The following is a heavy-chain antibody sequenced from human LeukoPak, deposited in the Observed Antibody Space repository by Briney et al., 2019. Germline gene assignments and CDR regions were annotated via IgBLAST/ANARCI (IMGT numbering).Heavy chain of an antibody. J-gene: IGHJ6*03. Sequence: SETLSLTCAVYGGSFSGYYWSWIRQPPGKGLEWIGEINHSGSTNYNPSLKSRVTISVDTSKNQFSLKLSSVTAADTAVYYCAGGVPAADYYYYYMDVWGKGTTVTVSS. V-gene: IGHV4-34*01. CDR3: AGGVPAADYYYYYMDV. D-gene: IGHD2-2*01. CDR1: GGSFSGYY. CDR2: INHSGST.